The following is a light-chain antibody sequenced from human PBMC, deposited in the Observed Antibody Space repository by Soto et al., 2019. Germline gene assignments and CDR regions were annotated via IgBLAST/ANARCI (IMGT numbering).Light chain of an antibody. J-gene: IGLJ1*01. CDR3: SSYTTSRTLV. V-gene: IGLV2-14*01. Sequence: QSALTQPASVSGSPGQSITISCTGTSSDVGGYNYVSWYQQHPGKVPKLMIFEVSNRPSGVSNRFSGSKPGNTASLTISGLQAEDEADYYCSSYTTSRTLVFGPGTKVTVL. CDR1: SSDVGGYNY. CDR2: EVS.